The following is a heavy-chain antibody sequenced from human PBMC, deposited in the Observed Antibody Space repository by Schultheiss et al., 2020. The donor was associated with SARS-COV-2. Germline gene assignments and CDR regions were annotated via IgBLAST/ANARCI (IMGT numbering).Heavy chain of an antibody. Sequence: GGSLRLSCAASGFTFSSYSMNWVRQAPGKGLEWVAVISYDGSNKYYADSVKGRFTISRDNSKNTLYLQMNSLRAEDTAVYYCARDDLYYGMDVWGQGTTVTVSS. V-gene: IGHV3-30*12. CDR3: ARDDLYYGMDV. J-gene: IGHJ6*02. CDR1: GFTFSSYS. CDR2: ISYDGSNK.